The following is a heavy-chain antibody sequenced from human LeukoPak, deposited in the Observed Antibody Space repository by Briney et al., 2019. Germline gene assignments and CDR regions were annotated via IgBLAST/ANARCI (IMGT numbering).Heavy chain of an antibody. Sequence: GGSLRLSCAASGFSFSAYSMNWIRQAPGEGPEWVSSISGGSDYIFHADSVKGRFTLSRDNAKNSLYLQMNSLRAEDTAVYYCARVSSVPTPRALDYWGQGALVTVSS. CDR3: ARVSSVPTPRALDY. CDR1: GFSFSAYS. CDR2: ISGGSDYI. V-gene: IGHV3-21*01. J-gene: IGHJ4*02. D-gene: IGHD4/OR15-4a*01.